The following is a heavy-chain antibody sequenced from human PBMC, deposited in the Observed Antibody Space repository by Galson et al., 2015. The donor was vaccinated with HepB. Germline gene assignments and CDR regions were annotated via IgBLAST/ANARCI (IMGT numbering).Heavy chain of an antibody. Sequence: LRLSCAASGFIFNNYAIHWVRQAPGKGLEWVAVISYDGSNIDYADSVKGRFTISRDNSKNTLNLQMNSLRAEDTAVYYCAKRGEIMTGYYNKNYFDYWGQGTLVTVSS. D-gene: IGHD3-9*01. J-gene: IGHJ4*02. CDR3: AKRGEIMTGYYNKNYFDY. CDR2: ISYDGSNI. CDR1: GFIFNNYA. V-gene: IGHV3-30-3*01.